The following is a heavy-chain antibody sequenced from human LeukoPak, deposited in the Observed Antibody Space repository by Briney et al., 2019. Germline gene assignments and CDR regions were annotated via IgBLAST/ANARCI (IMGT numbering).Heavy chain of an antibody. D-gene: IGHD5-24*01. J-gene: IGHJ6*03. Sequence: ASVKVSCKASGYTFTSYYMHWVRQAPGQGLEWMGIINPSGGSTSYAQKFQGRVTMTRDTSTSTVYMELSSLRSEDTAVYYCARETKRWLQLRDRYYYYYMDVWGKGTTVTISS. CDR2: INPSGGST. CDR1: GYTFTSYY. CDR3: ARETKRWLQLRDRYYYYYMDV. V-gene: IGHV1-46*01.